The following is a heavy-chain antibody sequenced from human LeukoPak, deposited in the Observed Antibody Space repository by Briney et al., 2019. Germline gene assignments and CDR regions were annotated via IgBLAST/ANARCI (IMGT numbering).Heavy chain of an antibody. V-gene: IGHV4-61*02. CDR3: ARDYYHGSGSWLIDAFDI. D-gene: IGHD3-10*01. CDR1: GYSISSGYY. Sequence: SETLSLTCTVSGYSISSGYYWSWIRQPAGKGLEWIGRIYTSGSTNYNPSLKSRVTISVDTSKNQFSLKLSSVTAADTAVYYCARDYYHGSGSWLIDAFDIWGQGTMVTVSS. J-gene: IGHJ3*02. CDR2: IYTSGST.